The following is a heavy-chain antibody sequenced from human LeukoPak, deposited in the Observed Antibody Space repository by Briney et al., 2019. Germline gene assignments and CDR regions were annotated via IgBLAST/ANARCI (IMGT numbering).Heavy chain of an antibody. CDR3: ARASYVDYDILTGYSY. V-gene: IGHV4-39*01. Sequence: SETLSLTCTVSGGSITSASYYWGWIRQPPGKGLEWIGSIYYSGSTYYNPSLKSRVTISVDTSKNQFSLKLSSVTAADTAVYYCARASYVDYDILTGYSYWGQGTLVTVSS. CDR1: GGSITSASYY. D-gene: IGHD3-9*01. CDR2: IYYSGST. J-gene: IGHJ4*02.